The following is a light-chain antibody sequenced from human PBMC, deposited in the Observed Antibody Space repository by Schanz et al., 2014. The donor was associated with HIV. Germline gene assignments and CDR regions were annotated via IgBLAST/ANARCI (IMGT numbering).Light chain of an antibody. V-gene: IGKV3-20*01. CDR3: QQYGSSPL. J-gene: IGKJ1*01. CDR2: GAS. Sequence: EMVMTQSPATLSVSPGERATLSCRASQSVSSSYFAWYQQKPGQAPRLLIYGASTRATGIPARFSGSGSGTDFTLTISRLEPEDFAVYYCQQYGSSPLFGQGTKVEIK. CDR1: QSVSSSY.